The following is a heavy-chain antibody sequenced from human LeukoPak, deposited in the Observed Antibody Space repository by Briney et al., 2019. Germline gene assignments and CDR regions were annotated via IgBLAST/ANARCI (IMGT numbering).Heavy chain of an antibody. CDR2: IYHSGST. V-gene: IGHV4-38-2*01. CDR1: GYSISSGYY. D-gene: IGHD3-10*01. CDR3: ARPGRGAFDI. Sequence: SEXLSLTCAVSGYSISSGYYWGWRRQPPGKGVEWIGSIYHSGSTYYTPSLKSRVTISVDTSKNQFSLKLSSVTAADTAVYYCARPGRGAFDIWGQGTMVTVSS. J-gene: IGHJ3*02.